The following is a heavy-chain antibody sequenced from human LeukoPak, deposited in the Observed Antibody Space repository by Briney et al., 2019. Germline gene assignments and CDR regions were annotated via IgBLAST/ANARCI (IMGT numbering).Heavy chain of an antibody. D-gene: IGHD3-16*01. CDR3: AKEGGSGAYYDYVWGSYPNWFDP. V-gene: IGHV3-23*01. Sequence: PGGSRRLSCAASGFTFSSYAMSWVRQAPGKGLEWVSAISGSGGSTYYADSVKGRFTISRDNSKNTLYLQMNSLRAEDTAVYYCAKEGGSGAYYDYVWGSYPNWFDPWGQGTLVTVSS. J-gene: IGHJ5*02. CDR2: ISGSGGST. CDR1: GFTFSSYA.